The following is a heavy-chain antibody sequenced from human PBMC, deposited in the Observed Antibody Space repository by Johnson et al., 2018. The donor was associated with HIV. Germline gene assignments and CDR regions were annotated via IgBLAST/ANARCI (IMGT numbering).Heavy chain of an antibody. CDR3: AKDFGSGWADAFDI. D-gene: IGHD1-26*01. J-gene: IGHJ3*02. Sequence: QVQLVESGEGVVQPGRSLRLSCAASGFTFSSYGIHWVRQAPGKGLEWVAFIQYDASNRYYADSVKGRFTISRDNSKNTVYLQMNSLRTEDSALYYCAKDFGSGWADAFDIWGQGTGVTISS. V-gene: IGHV3-30*18. CDR2: IQYDASNR. CDR1: GFTFSSYG.